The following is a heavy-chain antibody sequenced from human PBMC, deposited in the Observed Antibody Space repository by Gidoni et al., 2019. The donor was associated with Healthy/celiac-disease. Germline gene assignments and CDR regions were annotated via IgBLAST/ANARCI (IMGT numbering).Heavy chain of an antibody. J-gene: IGHJ4*02. CDR1: GYTFTGYY. D-gene: IGHD6-13*01. V-gene: IGHV1-2*02. CDR2: INPNSGGT. Sequence: QVQLVQSGAEVKKPGASVKVSCKASGYTFTGYYLHWVRQAPGQGLEWLGWINPNSGGTNYAQKFQGRVTMTRDTSISTAYMELSRLRSDDTAVYYCARPSQYGAAALGDWGQGTLVTVSS. CDR3: ARPSQYGAAALGD.